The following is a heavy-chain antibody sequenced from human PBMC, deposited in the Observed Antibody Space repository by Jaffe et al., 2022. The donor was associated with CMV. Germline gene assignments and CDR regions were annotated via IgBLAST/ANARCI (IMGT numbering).Heavy chain of an antibody. J-gene: IGHJ4*02. CDR1: GGTFSSYA. D-gene: IGHD3-22*01. CDR3: ASPNYYDSSGYNLGIYFDY. Sequence: QVQLVQSGAEVKKPGSSVKVSCKASGGTFSSYAISWVRQAPGQGLEWMGRIIPILGIANYAQKFQGRVTITADKSTSTAYMELSSLRSEDTAVYYCASPNYYDSSGYNLGIYFDYWGQGTLVTVSS. CDR2: IIPILGIA. V-gene: IGHV1-69*09.